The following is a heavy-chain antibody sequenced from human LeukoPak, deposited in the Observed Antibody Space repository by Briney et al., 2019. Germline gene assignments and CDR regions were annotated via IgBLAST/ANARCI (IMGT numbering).Heavy chain of an antibody. D-gene: IGHD2-21*02. CDR3: AKDHSIVVVTAIQY. CDR1: GFNFSSYA. V-gene: IGHV3-23*01. CDR2: ISGSGGST. Sequence: PGGSLRQSFAAPGFNFSSYAMGWVRQAPGKGLEWVSAISGSGGSTYYADSVKGRFTISRDNSKNTLYLQMNSLRAEDTAVYYCAKDHSIVVVTAIQYWGQGTLVTVSS. J-gene: IGHJ4*02.